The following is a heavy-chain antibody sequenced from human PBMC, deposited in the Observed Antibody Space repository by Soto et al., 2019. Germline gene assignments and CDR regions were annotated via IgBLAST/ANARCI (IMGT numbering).Heavy chain of an antibody. Sequence: PSETLSLTCTVSGGSISSGGYYWSWIRQDPGKGLEWIGYIYYSGSTYYNPSLKSRVTISVDMSKNQFSLQLSSVTAADTAVYYCARARYHCSGTSCYYFDYWGQGTLVTVSS. CDR3: ARARYHCSGTSCYYFDY. CDR2: IYYSGST. V-gene: IGHV4-31*03. D-gene: IGHD2-2*01. J-gene: IGHJ4*02. CDR1: GGSISSGGYY.